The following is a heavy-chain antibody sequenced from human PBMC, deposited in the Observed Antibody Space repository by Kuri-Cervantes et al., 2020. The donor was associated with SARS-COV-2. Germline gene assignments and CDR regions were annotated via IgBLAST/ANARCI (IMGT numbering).Heavy chain of an antibody. CDR3: ARDLGGGSYYHFEVYFDY. V-gene: IGHV4-39*02. Sequence: GSLRLSCTVSGGSISSSSYYWGWIRQPPGKGLEWIGSIYYSGSTYYKPSLKSRVTISVDTSKNQFSLKLSSVTAAETAVYYCARDLGGGSYYHFEVYFDYWGQGTLVTVSS. CDR2: IYYSGST. CDR1: GGSISSSSYY. J-gene: IGHJ4*02. D-gene: IGHD1-26*01.